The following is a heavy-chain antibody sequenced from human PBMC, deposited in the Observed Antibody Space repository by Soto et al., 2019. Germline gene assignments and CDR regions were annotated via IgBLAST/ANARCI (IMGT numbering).Heavy chain of an antibody. Sequence: ASVKVSCKASGYTFTSYDIIWVRQATGQGLEWMGWMNPSTGNTDSAEKFQGRLTMTRNTSISTVYMELSSLSFEDTAVYYCARHCPDIVAAITWGYYFDYWGQGTLVTVSS. CDR2: MNPSTGNT. J-gene: IGHJ4*02. CDR3: ARHCPDIVAAITWGYYFDY. V-gene: IGHV1-8*01. D-gene: IGHD5-12*01. CDR1: GYTFTSYD.